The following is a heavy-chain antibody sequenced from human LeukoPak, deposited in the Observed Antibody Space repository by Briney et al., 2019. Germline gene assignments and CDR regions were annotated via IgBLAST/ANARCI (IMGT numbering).Heavy chain of an antibody. V-gene: IGHV3-49*04. J-gene: IGHJ3*02. Sequence: GGSLRLSCTASGFTFGDYAMSWVRQAPGKGLEWVGFIRSKAYGGTTEYAASVEGRFTISRDDSKSIAYLQMNSLKTEDTAVYYCTRDPCCGSYRKGVAFDIWGQGTMVTVSS. CDR2: IRSKAYGGTT. CDR3: TRDPCCGSYRKGVAFDI. CDR1: GFTFGDYA. D-gene: IGHD1-26*01.